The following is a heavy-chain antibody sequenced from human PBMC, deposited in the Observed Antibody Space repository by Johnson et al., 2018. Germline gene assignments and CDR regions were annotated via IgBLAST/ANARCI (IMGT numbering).Heavy chain of an antibody. CDR3: VRAGIEGANYNWFDP. CDR1: GFTFSTYY. D-gene: IGHD4/OR15-4a*01. Sequence: QLVESGGGLVKPGXSLRXSCAASGFTFSTYYMNWVRQAPGKGLEWVSCIAYSSTYIYFADSVKGRFTISRDNAKNSLYLQMNSRRAEDTAVYYCVRAGIEGANYNWFDPWGQGTLVTVSS. CDR2: IAYSSTYI. J-gene: IGHJ5*02. V-gene: IGHV3-21*01.